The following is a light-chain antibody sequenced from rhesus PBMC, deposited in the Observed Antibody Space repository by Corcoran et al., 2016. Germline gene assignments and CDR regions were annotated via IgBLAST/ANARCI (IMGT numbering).Light chain of an antibody. CDR1: QGINNY. CDR3: QQHNNYPPT. CDR2: SAS. Sequence: DVRMTQSPSSLSASVGDTVTITCRASQGINNYLAWYQQKPGKAPKPLIYSASHLESGVPSRFSGSGSGTYCTLTISSLQPEDFATYYCQQHNNYPPTFGQGTRVEIK. J-gene: IGKJ1*01. V-gene: IGKV1S14*01.